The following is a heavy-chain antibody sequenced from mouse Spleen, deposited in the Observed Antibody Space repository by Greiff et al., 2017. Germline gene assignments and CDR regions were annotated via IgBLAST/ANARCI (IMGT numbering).Heavy chain of an antibody. D-gene: IGHD2-5*01. J-gene: IGHJ2*01. CDR1: GYTLTDYY. V-gene: IGHV1-76*01. CDR3: ARSGYSNLYFDY. CDR2: IYPGSGNT. Sequence: VQLKESGAELVRPGASVKLSCKASGYTLTDYYIHWVKQRPGQGLEWIARIYPGSGNTYYNEKFKGKATLTAEKSSSTAYMQLSSLTSEDSAVYFCARSGYSNLYFDYWGQGTTLTVSS.